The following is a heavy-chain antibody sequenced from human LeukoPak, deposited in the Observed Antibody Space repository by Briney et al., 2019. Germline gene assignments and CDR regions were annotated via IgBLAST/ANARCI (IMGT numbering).Heavy chain of an antibody. Sequence: ASVKVSCKASGYTFTSYDINWVRQATGQGLEWMGWMNPNSGNTGYAQKLQGRVTMTRNTSITTAYMELSSLRSEDTAVYYCARGPNYDFWSGSYYYYMDVWGKGTTVTVSS. J-gene: IGHJ6*03. CDR3: ARGPNYDFWSGSYYYYMDV. D-gene: IGHD3-3*01. CDR1: GYTFTSYD. CDR2: MNPNSGNT. V-gene: IGHV1-8*01.